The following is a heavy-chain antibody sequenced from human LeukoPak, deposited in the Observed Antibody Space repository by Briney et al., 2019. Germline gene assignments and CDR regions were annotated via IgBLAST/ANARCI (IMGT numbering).Heavy chain of an antibody. V-gene: IGHV4-39*01. CDR2: LSYGVRT. J-gene: IGHJ4*02. CDR3: ARRDCSGGTCYFDY. Sequence: GSLRLSCAASGFTFSSYAMTWVRQAPGKGLEWIGSLSYGVRTNYNPSLKSRVTISVDTSKNQFSLKVNSVTATDTAAYYCARRDCSGGTCYFDYWGQGTLVTVSS. CDR1: GFTFSSYA. D-gene: IGHD2-15*01.